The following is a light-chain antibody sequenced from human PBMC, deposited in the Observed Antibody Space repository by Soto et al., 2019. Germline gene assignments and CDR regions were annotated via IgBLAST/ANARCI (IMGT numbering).Light chain of an antibody. J-gene: IGLJ2*01. CDR2: EVT. V-gene: IGLV2-14*01. Sequence: QSALTQPASVSGSPGQSITISCTGTSSDVGAYTYVSWYQHHPAKAPKLIIYEVTNRPSGVSNRFSGSKSGNTASLTISGLQAEDEADYYCTSYTSSTTLAFGGGTKLTVL. CDR1: SSDVGAYTY. CDR3: TSYTSSTTLA.